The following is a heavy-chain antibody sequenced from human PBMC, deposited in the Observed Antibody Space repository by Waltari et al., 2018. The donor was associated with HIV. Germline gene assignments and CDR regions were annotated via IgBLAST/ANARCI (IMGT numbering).Heavy chain of an antibody. Sequence: EVQLVESGGGLVKPGGSLRPSCAASGFTFSNAGSTWVRQAPGKGREWVGRIKSRADGGTTDHAAPVKYRFTISRDDSKSTLFLQMNSLKTEDTAVYYCTTAPDYWGQGTLVTVSS. V-gene: IGHV3-15*01. CDR1: GFTFSNAG. J-gene: IGHJ4*02. CDR2: IKSRADGGTT. CDR3: TTAPDY.